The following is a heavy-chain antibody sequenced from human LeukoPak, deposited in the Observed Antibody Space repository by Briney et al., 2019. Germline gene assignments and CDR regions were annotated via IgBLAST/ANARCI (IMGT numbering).Heavy chain of an antibody. V-gene: IGHV4-59*01. CDR2: IYYSGST. J-gene: IGHJ6*03. D-gene: IGHD2-2*01. Sequence: SETLSLTCTVSGGSISTYYWNWIRQPPGKGLEWIGCIYYSGSTNYNPSLKSRVTISVDTSKNQFSLKLSSVTAADTAVYYCARTTEGYCSSASCLGFSYSYYMDVWGKGTTVTISS. CDR1: GGSISTYY. CDR3: ARTTEGYCSSASCLGFSYSYYMDV.